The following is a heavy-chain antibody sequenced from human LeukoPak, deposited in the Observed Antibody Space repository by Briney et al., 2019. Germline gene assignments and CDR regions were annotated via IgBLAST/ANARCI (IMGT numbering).Heavy chain of an antibody. CDR2: IYYTGST. J-gene: IGHJ4*02. D-gene: IGHD6-6*01. Sequence: KCSETPSLTCSVSGGSISSLYWSWIRQPPGKGLEWIGYIYYTGSTNYNPSLKSRVTMFVDMSKNQFSLRLSSVTAADTAVYYCARHRAYSSSSPLDHWRRGTVVTVSS. CDR1: GGSISSLY. V-gene: IGHV4-59*08. CDR3: ARHRAYSSSSPLDH.